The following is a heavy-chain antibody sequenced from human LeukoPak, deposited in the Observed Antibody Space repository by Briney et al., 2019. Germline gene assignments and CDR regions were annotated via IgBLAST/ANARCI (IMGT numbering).Heavy chain of an antibody. J-gene: IGHJ6*02. CDR1: GGTFSSYA. CDR3: AREKPYYYGMDV. CDR2: IIPILGIA. Sequence: SVKVSCKASGGTFSSYAISWVRQAPGQGLEWMGRIIPILGIANYAQKFQGRVTITADKSTSTAYMELSSLRSEDTAVYYCAREKPYYYGMDVWGQGTTVTVSS. V-gene: IGHV1-69*04.